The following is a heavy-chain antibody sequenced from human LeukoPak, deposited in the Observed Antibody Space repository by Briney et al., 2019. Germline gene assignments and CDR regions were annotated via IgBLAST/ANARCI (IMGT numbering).Heavy chain of an antibody. D-gene: IGHD6-6*01. V-gene: IGHV3-7*01. CDR3: ASFEYSSSFDY. CDR1: GFTFSSYW. J-gene: IGHJ4*02. Sequence: GGSLRLSCAASGFTFSSYWMSWVRQAPGKGLEWVANIKQNGSEKYYVDSVKGRFTISRDNAKNSLYLQMNSLRAEDTAVYYCASFEYSSSFDYWGQGTLVTVSS. CDR2: IKQNGSEK.